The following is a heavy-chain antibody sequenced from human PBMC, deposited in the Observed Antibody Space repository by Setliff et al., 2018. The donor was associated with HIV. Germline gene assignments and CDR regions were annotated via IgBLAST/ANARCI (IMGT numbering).Heavy chain of an antibody. Sequence: SETLSLTCTVSSGSITSRTYYWGWTRQPPGKGLEWIGSIFYSGITYYNPSLKSRVSISVDTSKNQFSLNLTSVTAADTAVYYCARSTTFYDFWGGYYTHGAFKIWGLGTMVTVSS. CDR2: IFYSGIT. D-gene: IGHD3-3*01. CDR3: ARSTTFYDFWGGYYTHGAFKI. V-gene: IGHV4-39*01. J-gene: IGHJ3*02. CDR1: SGSITSRTYY.